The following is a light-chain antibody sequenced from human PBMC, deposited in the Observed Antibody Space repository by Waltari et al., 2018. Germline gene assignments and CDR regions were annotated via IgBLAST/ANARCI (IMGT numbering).Light chain of an antibody. CDR2: ETN. CDR1: RSNIGNSD. V-gene: IGLV1-51*02. Sequence: QSVLTQPPSVTAAPGQKVSISCSGSRSNIGNSDVSWYQQVPGTAPKLLIFETNLRPSGIPDRLSGSKSGTSATLGITGLQTGDEANYYCGTWDTSLSAGVFGGGTKLTVL. CDR3: GTWDTSLSAGV. J-gene: IGLJ3*02.